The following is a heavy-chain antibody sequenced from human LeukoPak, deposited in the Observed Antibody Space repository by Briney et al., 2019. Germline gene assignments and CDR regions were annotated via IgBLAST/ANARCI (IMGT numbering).Heavy chain of an antibody. CDR3: ARDRARDFYDFWSGYYNYYYYGMDV. D-gene: IGHD3-3*01. CDR2: ISAYNGNT. CDR1: GYTFTRYG. Sequence: ASAKLSRKASGYTFTRYGISWVRQAPAHGLEGMGWISAYNGNTNYAQKIQGRVTMTTDTSTSTAYMELRSLRSDDTAVYYCARDRARDFYDFWSGYYNYYYYGMDVWGQGTTVTVSS. V-gene: IGHV1-18*01. J-gene: IGHJ6*02.